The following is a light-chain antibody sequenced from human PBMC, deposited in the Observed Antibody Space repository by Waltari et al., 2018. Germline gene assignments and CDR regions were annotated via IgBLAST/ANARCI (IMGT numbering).Light chain of an antibody. J-gene: IGLJ2*01. V-gene: IGLV1-44*01. Sequence: QYVLTQPPPVSWTPRLSYSISCFGSIYHTWKHPVKSYPQLPGTAPKLVIHFNDQRPSGFPDRFSGSKSGTSASLAISGLQSEDEADFHCAVWDDSLNGLIFGGGTKLTVL. CDR1: IYHTWKHP. CDR3: AVWDDSLNGLI. CDR2: FND.